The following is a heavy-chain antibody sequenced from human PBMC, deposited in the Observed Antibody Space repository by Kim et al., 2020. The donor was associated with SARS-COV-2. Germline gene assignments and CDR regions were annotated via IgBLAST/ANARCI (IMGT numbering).Heavy chain of an antibody. J-gene: IGHJ4*02. V-gene: IGHV1-69*13. CDR2: IIPIFGTA. D-gene: IGHD2-8*01. CDR3: ASPVMGGLGDFDY. CDR1: GGTFSSYA. Sequence: SVKVSCKASGGTFSSYAISWVRQAPGQGLEWMGGIIPIFGTANYAQKFQGRVTITADESTSTAYMELSSLRSEDTAVYYCASPVMGGLGDFDYWGQGTLVTVSS.